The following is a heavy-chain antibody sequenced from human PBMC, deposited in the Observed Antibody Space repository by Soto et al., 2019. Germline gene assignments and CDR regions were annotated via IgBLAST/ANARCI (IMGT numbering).Heavy chain of an antibody. CDR2: IYYSGSA. Sequence: SETLSLTCTVSGGSISSGDFYWSWIRQPPGKGLEWIGYIYYSGSAYYNPSLKSRVTISVDTSKNQFSLKLSSVTAADTAVYYCARLITVGGPIYFDYWGQGTLVTVSS. CDR3: ARLITVGGPIYFDY. V-gene: IGHV4-30-4*01. CDR1: GGSISSGDFY. D-gene: IGHD3-16*01. J-gene: IGHJ4*02.